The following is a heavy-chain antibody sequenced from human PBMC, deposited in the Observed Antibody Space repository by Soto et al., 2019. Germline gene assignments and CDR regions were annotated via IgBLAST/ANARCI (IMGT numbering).Heavy chain of an antibody. CDR2: ISYDGSNK. V-gene: IGHV3-30*03. CDR1: GFTFSSYG. Sequence: GGSLRLSCAASGFTFSSYGMHWVRQAPGKGLEWVAVISYDGSNKYYADSVKGRLTISRDNSKNTLYLQMNSLRADDTAVYYCADPVPAPTNCHGYYGMDVWGQGTTVTV. CDR3: ADPVPAPTNCHGYYGMDV. J-gene: IGHJ6*02. D-gene: IGHD2-2*01.